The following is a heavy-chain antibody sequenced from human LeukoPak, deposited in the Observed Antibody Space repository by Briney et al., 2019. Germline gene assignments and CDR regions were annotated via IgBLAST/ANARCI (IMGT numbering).Heavy chain of an antibody. Sequence: PSGKVPCKALGIPLPSSAEQWVRKARGQRPEWIGWILVGSAKTNYAQNLQERVTINSDMSTSTSYMELISLTSEDTVVYFCAAGYTSGWYGLGDDYWGQGTLVSVSS. V-gene: IGHV1-58*01. CDR2: ILVGSAKT. J-gene: IGHJ4*02. D-gene: IGHD6-19*01. CDR3: AAGYTSGWYGLGDDY. CDR1: GIPLPSSA.